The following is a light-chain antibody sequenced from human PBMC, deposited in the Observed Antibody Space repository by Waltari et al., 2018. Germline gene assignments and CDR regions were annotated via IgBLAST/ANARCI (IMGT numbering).Light chain of an antibody. Sequence: DIQMTQSSFSLSVSVGGRVTITCRATQSISDYVNWYQQKPGKAPNLLIYAASHLKKGVPSRFSGSGSGTHFTLTISSLQPEDFATYFCQQSHTAPWTFGQGTKV. CDR2: AAS. J-gene: IGKJ1*01. CDR3: QQSHTAPWT. CDR1: QSISDY. V-gene: IGKV1-39*01.